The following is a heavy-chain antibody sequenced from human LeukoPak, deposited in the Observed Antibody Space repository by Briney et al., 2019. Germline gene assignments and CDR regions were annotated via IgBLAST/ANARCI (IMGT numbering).Heavy chain of an antibody. Sequence: SETLSLTCTVSGGSISSESYYWGWIRQPPGKGLEWIGTVSHSGTTSYNPSLRSRFTISVDTSKNQSSLRVTSVTAADTAMYYCARRPDVSGFCSGGSCFPFDDWGRGTLVTVSS. D-gene: IGHD2-15*01. CDR2: VSHSGTT. J-gene: IGHJ4*02. CDR3: ARRPDVSGFCSGGSCFPFDD. V-gene: IGHV4-39*01. CDR1: GGSISSESYY.